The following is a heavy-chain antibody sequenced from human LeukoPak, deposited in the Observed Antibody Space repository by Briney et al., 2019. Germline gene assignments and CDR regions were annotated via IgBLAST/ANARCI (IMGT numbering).Heavy chain of an antibody. D-gene: IGHD7-27*01. J-gene: IGHJ4*02. V-gene: IGHV3-30*03. Sequence: PGGSLRLSCAASGFTFSSYGMHWVRQAPGKGLEWVAVISYDGSNKYYADSVKGRFTISRDNSKNTLYLQMNSLRAEDTAVYYCAIRTGDGGFDYWGQGTLVTVSS. CDR1: GFTFSSYG. CDR2: ISYDGSNK. CDR3: AIRTGDGGFDY.